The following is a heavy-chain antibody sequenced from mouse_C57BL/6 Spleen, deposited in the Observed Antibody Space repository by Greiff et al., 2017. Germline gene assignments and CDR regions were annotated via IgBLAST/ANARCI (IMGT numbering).Heavy chain of an antibody. CDR1: GYTFTSYW. Sequence: QVQLKQPGAELVKPGASVKLSCKASGYTFTSYWMHWVKQRPGQGLEWIGMIHPNSGSTNYNEKFKSKATLTVDKSSSTAYMQLSSLTSEDSAVYYCARSHLLLRLDVWGTGTTVTVSS. CDR3: ARSHLLLRLDV. J-gene: IGHJ1*03. CDR2: IHPNSGST. V-gene: IGHV1-64*01. D-gene: IGHD1-1*01.